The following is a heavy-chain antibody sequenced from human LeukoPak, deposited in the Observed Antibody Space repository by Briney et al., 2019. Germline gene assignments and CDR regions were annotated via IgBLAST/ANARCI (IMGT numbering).Heavy chain of an antibody. CDR3: ARSIAVAGLYYYYYMDV. V-gene: IGHV4-61*02. Sequence: SQTLSLTCTVSGGSISSGNYYWSWIRQPAGKGLEWIGRIYTSGSTNYNPSLKSRVTISVDTSKNQFSLKLSSVTAADTAVYYCARSIAVAGLYYYYYMDVWGKGTTVTVSS. J-gene: IGHJ6*03. CDR1: GGSISSGNYY. D-gene: IGHD6-19*01. CDR2: IYTSGST.